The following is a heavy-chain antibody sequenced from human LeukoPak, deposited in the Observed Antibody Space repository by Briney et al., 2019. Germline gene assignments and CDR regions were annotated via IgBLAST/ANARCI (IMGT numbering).Heavy chain of an antibody. J-gene: IGHJ5*02. V-gene: IGHV4-39*02. CDR1: GGSIRSSSYY. CDR3: AREATRITMVRGVTWFDP. Sequence: PSETLSLTCTVSGGSIRSSSYYWGWIRQPPGKGLEWIGSIYYSGSTYYNPSLKSRVTISVDTSKNQFSLKLSSVTAADTAVYYCAREATRITMVRGVTWFDPWGQGTLVTVSS. D-gene: IGHD3-10*01. CDR2: IYYSGST.